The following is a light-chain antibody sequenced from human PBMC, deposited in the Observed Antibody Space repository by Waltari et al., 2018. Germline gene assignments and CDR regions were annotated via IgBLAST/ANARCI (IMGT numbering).Light chain of an antibody. CDR1: QDIGTW. V-gene: IGKV1-5*01. CDR3: QQYKSHYRT. J-gene: IGKJ1*01. Sequence: DIQMTQSPSIMSAPVGYRVTITCRAHQDIGTWLTWYQQTPGNAPKILIHDASTLQNGVSSRFRGIGSVTECALTISNLQPDDVATYYCQQYKSHYRTFGHGTRVEVK. CDR2: DAS.